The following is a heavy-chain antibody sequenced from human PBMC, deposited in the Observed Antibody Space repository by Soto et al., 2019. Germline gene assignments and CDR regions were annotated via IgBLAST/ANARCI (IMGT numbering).Heavy chain of an antibody. Sequence: SETLSLTCTVSGGSISSYYWSWIRQPPGKGLEWIGYIYYSGSTNYNPSLKSRVTISVDTSKNQFSLKLSSVTAADTAVYYCARASSITIFGVVNYYMDVWGKGTTVT. D-gene: IGHD3-3*01. J-gene: IGHJ6*03. CDR3: ARASSITIFGVVNYYMDV. CDR2: IYYSGST. V-gene: IGHV4-59*08. CDR1: GGSISSYY.